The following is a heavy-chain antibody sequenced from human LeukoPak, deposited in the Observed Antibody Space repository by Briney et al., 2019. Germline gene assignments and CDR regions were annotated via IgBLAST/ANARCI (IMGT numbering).Heavy chain of an antibody. V-gene: IGHV1-24*01. J-gene: IGHJ5*02. CDR3: ATDGIATRNWFDP. CDR1: GYTLTELS. CDR2: FDPEDGET. D-gene: IGHD6-13*01. Sequence: GASVKVSCKVSGYTLTELSMHWVRQAPGKGLEWIGGFDPEDGETIYAQKFQGRVTMTEDTSTDTAYMELSSLRSEDTAVYYCATDGIATRNWFDPWGQGTLVTVSS.